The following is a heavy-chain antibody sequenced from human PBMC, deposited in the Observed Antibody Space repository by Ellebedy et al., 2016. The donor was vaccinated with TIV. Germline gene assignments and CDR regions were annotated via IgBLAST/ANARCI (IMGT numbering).Heavy chain of an antibody. CDR3: TRKISFYSHTSGRRGDSHYYGLDV. Sequence: MPSETLSLTCAVSSGSISSSNWWSWVRQPPGKGLEWSGEISPSGNTNYIPSLKSRITISVDQSRNQFFMKLSSVTAADTAVYYCTRKISFYSHTSGRRGDSHYYGLDVWGQGTTVTVSS. V-gene: IGHV4-4*02. CDR1: SGSISSSNW. J-gene: IGHJ6*02. CDR2: ISPSGNT. D-gene: IGHD3-22*01.